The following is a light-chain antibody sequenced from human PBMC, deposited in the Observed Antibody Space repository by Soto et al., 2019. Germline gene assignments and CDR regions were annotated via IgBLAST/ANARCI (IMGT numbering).Light chain of an antibody. J-gene: IGKJ2*01. Sequence: DIQMNQSPSSLSASVGDRVTITCRASQSISSYLNWYQQKPGKAPKLLIYAASSSQSGVPSRFSGSGSGTDFTLTISSLQPEDVATYYCQQSYSTPYTFGQGTKLEIK. CDR1: QSISSY. CDR3: QQSYSTPYT. CDR2: AAS. V-gene: IGKV1-39*01.